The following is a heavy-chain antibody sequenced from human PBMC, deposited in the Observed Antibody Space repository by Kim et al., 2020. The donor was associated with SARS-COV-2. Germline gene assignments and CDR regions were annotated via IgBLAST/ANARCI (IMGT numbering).Heavy chain of an antibody. CDR3: ARVAVGASSWYYFDS. J-gene: IGHJ4*02. Sequence: AATLKDRFHISRDTAENSLYLEMNSLGAEDTAVYYCARVAVGASSWYYFDSWGQGTLVTVSS. D-gene: IGHD6-13*01. V-gene: IGHV3-11*01.